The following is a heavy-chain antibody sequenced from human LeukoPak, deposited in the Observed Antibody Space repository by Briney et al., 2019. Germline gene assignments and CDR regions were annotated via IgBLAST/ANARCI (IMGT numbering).Heavy chain of an antibody. CDR3: AREAMTTLVRWYFDL. CDR1: GYDFTSRW. Sequence: GESLKISCQGSGYDFTSRWIAWVRQMPGKGLEWMGIINPGDSDTRYSPSFQGQVTISADKSISTAYLQWSSLKASDTAMYYCAREAMTTLVRWYFDLWGRGTLVTVSS. V-gene: IGHV5-51*01. J-gene: IGHJ2*01. CDR2: INPGDSDT. D-gene: IGHD4-11*01.